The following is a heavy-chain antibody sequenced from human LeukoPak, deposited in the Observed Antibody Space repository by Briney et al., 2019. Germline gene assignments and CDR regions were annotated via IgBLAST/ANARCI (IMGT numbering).Heavy chain of an antibody. V-gene: IGHV4-59*01. D-gene: IGHD3-3*01. CDR3: ARGCWGFLTCNFFSGMDV. J-gene: IGHJ6*02. CDR1: GGPISAYL. Sequence: PSETLSLTCTVSGGPISAYLWNWIRLSPGKGLEWIGYAYNSGSPSYNPSLKSRVTISLDWSKNQFSLQLSSVTAADTAVYYCARGCWGFLTCNFFSGMDVWDQGTTVTVSS. CDR2: AYNSGSP.